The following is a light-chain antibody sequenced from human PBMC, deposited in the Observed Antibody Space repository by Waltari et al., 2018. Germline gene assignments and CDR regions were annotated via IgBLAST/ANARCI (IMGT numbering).Light chain of an antibody. CDR1: SIDVGGYNS. CDR2: DVS. J-gene: IGLJ2*01. Sequence: QSALTQPASVSGSPGQSGTIFCAGTSIDVGGYNSVSWYQEHPGQAPRVIIYDVSYRPSGVSDRFSGSKSGNTASLTISGLQAEDEADYYCSSQSSNDVVLFGGGTKLTVL. CDR3: SSQSSNDVVL. V-gene: IGLV2-14*01.